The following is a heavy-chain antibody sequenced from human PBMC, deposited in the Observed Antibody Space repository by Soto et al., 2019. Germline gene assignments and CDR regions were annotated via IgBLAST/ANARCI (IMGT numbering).Heavy chain of an antibody. CDR3: ATVPPSMTTVTTVPYYYYYGMDV. D-gene: IGHD4-17*01. CDR2: FDPEDGET. Sequence: ASVKVSCKVSGYTLTVLSMHWVRQAPGKGLEWMGGFDPEDGETIYAQKFQGRVTMTEDTSTDTAYMELSSLRSEDTAVYYCATVPPSMTTVTTVPYYYYYGMDVWGQGTTVTVSS. J-gene: IGHJ6*02. CDR1: GYTLTVLS. V-gene: IGHV1-24*01.